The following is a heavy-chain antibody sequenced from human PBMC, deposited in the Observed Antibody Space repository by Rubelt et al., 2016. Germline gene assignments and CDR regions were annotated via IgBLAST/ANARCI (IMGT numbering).Heavy chain of an antibody. CDR2: INPSGGST. CDR1: GYTFTSYY. V-gene: IGHV1-46*04. J-gene: IGHJ4*02. D-gene: IGHD6-13*01. CDR3: ATTGRSWD. Sequence: QVQLVQSGAEVKKPGASVKVSCKASGYTFTSYYMHWVRQAPGQGLEWMGIINPSGGSTSYAQKLQGRVTRTRDTSTSTVYMELSSRRSEDTAVYYGATTGRSWDWGQGTLVTVSS.